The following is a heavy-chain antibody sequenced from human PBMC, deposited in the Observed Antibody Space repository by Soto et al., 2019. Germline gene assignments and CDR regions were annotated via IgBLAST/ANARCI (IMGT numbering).Heavy chain of an antibody. CDR1: GGSINSRGYY. CDR3: ARQSESTGYFYGWFDP. CDR2: IYYSGSI. Sequence: LSLTCPVSGGSINSRGYYWTWIRQHPGKGLEWIGNIYYSGSIHFNPSLKSRLTMLVDTSENQFSLKLTSVTAADTAVYYCARQSESTGYFYGWFDPWGQGTLVTVSS. D-gene: IGHD3-9*01. J-gene: IGHJ5*02. V-gene: IGHV4-31*03.